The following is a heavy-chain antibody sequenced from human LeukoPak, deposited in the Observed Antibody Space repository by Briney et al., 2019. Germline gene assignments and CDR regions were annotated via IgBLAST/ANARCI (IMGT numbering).Heavy chain of an antibody. CDR3: ARRDIGATIDY. D-gene: IGHD5-12*01. J-gene: IGHJ4*02. CDR2: IYYSGST. CDR1: GGSISSSTYY. V-gene: IGHV4-39*01. Sequence: SQTLSLTCTVSGGSISSSTYYWGWIRQPPGKGLEWIGSIYYSGSTYYNPSLKSRVTISVDTSKNQFSLKLSSVTAADTAVYYCARRDIGATIDYWGQGTLVTVSS.